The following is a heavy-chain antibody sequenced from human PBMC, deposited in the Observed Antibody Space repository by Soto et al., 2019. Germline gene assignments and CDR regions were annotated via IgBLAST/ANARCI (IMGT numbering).Heavy chain of an antibody. D-gene: IGHD3-10*01. Sequence: SETLSLTCAVSSGSISSSNWWSWVRQPPGKGLEWIGEIYHSGSTNYNPSLKSRVTISVDKSKNQFSLKLSSVTAADTAVYYCARGEKVKLLWSRELLNWFDPWGQGTLVTVSS. J-gene: IGHJ5*02. CDR1: SGSISSSNW. CDR2: IYHSGST. V-gene: IGHV4-4*02. CDR3: ARGEKVKLLWSRELLNWFDP.